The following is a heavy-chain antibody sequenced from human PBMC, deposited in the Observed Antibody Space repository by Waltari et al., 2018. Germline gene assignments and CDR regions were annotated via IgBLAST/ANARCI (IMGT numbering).Heavy chain of an antibody. J-gene: IGHJ3*02. V-gene: IGHV4-31*03. CDR1: GGSISSGGYY. CDR2: SYYSGST. Sequence: QVQLQESGPGLVKPSQTLSLTCTVSGGSISSGGYYWSWIRRHPGKGLEWIGYSYYSGSTHYNPSLKRRVTISVDTSKNPFSLKLSSVTAADTAVYYCARVTYDIRPFDIWGQGTMVTVSS. CDR3: ARVTYDIRPFDI. D-gene: IGHD3-22*01.